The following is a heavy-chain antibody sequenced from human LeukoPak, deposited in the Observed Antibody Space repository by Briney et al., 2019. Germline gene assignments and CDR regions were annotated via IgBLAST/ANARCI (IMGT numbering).Heavy chain of an antibody. V-gene: IGHV4-59*08. CDR3: ARRKTLVAPLDY. CDR1: GGSISSYY. Sequence: SETLSLTCTVSGGSISSYYWSWIWQPPGKGLEWIGYIYYSGSTNYNPSLKSRVTISVDTSKNQFSLKLSSVTAADTAVYYCARRKTLVAPLDYWGQGTLVTVSS. J-gene: IGHJ4*02. CDR2: IYYSGST. D-gene: IGHD2-15*01.